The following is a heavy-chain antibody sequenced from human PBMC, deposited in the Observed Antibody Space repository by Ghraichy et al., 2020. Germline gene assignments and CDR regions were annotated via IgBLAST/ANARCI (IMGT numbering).Heavy chain of an antibody. Sequence: GGSLRLSCTASGLTFSNYAMSWVRQAPGKGLEWVSVISGSGGRTYYADSVKGRFTISRDNSQNTLYLQMNSLRAEDTAVYYCAKNEKGFHHFYYYGMDVWGQGTTVTASS. CDR1: GLTFSNYA. CDR3: AKNEKGFHHFYYYGMDV. V-gene: IGHV3-23*01. CDR2: ISGSGGRT. J-gene: IGHJ6*02.